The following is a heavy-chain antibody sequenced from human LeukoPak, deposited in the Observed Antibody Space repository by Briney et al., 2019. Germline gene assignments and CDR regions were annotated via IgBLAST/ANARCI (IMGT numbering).Heavy chain of an antibody. CDR3: ASCCSDSSGWTFGY. CDR1: GFTFSSYG. Sequence: GGSLRLSCAASGFTFSSYGMHWVRQAPGKGLEWVAVIWYDGSNKYYADSVKGRFTISRDNSKNTLYLQMNSLRAEDTAVYYCASCCSDSSGWTFGYWGQGTLVTVSS. D-gene: IGHD6-19*01. V-gene: IGHV3-33*01. J-gene: IGHJ4*02. CDR2: IWYDGSNK.